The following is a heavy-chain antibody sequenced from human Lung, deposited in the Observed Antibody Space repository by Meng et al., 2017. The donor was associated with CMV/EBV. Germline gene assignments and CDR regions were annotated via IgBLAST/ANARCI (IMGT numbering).Heavy chain of an antibody. V-gene: IGHV3-20*01. CDR2: INWNGGST. CDR3: ARGACTAMAPAGY. Sequence: GGSXRLXCAASGFTFDDYGMSWVRQAPGKGLEWVSGINWNGGSTGYADSVKGRFTISRDNAKNSLYLQMNSLRAEDTALYHCARGACTAMAPAGYLGQGALVTVSS. J-gene: IGHJ4*02. CDR1: GFTFDDYG. D-gene: IGHD5-18*01.